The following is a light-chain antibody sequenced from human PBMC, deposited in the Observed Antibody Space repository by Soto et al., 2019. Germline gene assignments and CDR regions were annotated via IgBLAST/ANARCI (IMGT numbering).Light chain of an antibody. Sequence: EVVLTQSPATLSLSPGDRATLSCRASQTISNYLAWYQQKLGQAPRLLIYDASNRATGIPARFSGSGSGTDFTLTISGLEPEDFAVYYFQQRSDWPSFGQGTKLEIK. CDR2: DAS. V-gene: IGKV3-11*01. CDR1: QTISNY. CDR3: QQRSDWPS. J-gene: IGKJ2*01.